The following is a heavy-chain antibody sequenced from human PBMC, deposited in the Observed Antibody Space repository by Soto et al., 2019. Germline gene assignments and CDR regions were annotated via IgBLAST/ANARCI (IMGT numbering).Heavy chain of an antibody. V-gene: IGHV3-30*18. CDR1: GFTFSSYG. Sequence: GGSLRLSCAAPGFTFSSYGMHGVRQAPGKGLEWVAVISYDGSNKYYADSVKGRFTISRDNSKNTLYLQMNSLRAEDTAVYYCAKDYGYCSGGSCYSSGWLDPWGQGSLVTVSS. CDR2: ISYDGSNK. J-gene: IGHJ5*02. D-gene: IGHD2-15*01. CDR3: AKDYGYCSGGSCYSSGWLDP.